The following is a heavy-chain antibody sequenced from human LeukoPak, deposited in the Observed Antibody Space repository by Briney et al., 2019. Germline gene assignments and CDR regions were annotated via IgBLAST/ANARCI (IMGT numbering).Heavy chain of an antibody. CDR1: GFTFSSYS. V-gene: IGHV3-48*04. Sequence: GGSLKLSCAASGFTFSSYSMNWVRKAPGKGLEWVSYISSSSSTIYYADSVKPRFHIHRDNDKNSLYPQMHSLSAEDTAVYYCERDGKQRLLRSPFDHWGQGTLVTVSS. CDR3: ERDGKQRLLRSPFDH. J-gene: IGHJ4*02. D-gene: IGHD6-25*01. CDR2: ISSSSSTI.